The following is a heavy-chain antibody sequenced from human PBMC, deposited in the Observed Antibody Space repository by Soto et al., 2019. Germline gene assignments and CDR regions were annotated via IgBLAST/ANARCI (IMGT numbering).Heavy chain of an antibody. Sequence: GGSLRLSCAASGFTVSSNYMNWVRQAPGKGLEWISVLYSGGRTYYADSVKGRFTISRDSSKNTLYLQMNSLRAEDTAIYYCAREPSGTYLPHWGKGTMVTVSS. V-gene: IGHV3-66*01. J-gene: IGHJ3*01. CDR2: LYSGGRT. CDR3: AREPSGTYLPH. CDR1: GFTVSSNY. D-gene: IGHD1-26*01.